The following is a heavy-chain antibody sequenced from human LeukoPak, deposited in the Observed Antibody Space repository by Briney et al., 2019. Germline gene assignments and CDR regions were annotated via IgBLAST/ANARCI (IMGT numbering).Heavy chain of an antibody. D-gene: IGHD2-2*01. CDR2: IWYDGSNK. CDR3: ARGIQCSCTSCYVGSTFDY. Sequence: TGGSLSLSCAASGFTFSSYAMHWVRQAPGKGLEWVAVIWYDGSNKYYADSVKGRFTISRDNSKNTLYLQMNSLRAEDTAVYYCARGIQCSCTSCYVGSTFDYWGQGTLVTVSS. V-gene: IGHV3-30*19. J-gene: IGHJ4*02. CDR1: GFTFSSYA.